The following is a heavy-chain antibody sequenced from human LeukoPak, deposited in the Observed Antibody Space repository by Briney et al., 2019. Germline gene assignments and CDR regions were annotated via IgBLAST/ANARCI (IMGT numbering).Heavy chain of an antibody. CDR1: GGSFSGYY. V-gene: IGHV4-34*01. J-gene: IGHJ4*02. D-gene: IGHD6-19*01. CDR2: INHSGST. CDR3: ARIVIAVAGTRDVVDY. Sequence: SETLSLTCAVYGGSFSGYYWSWIRQPPGKGLEWIGEINHSGSTNYNPSLKSRVTISVDTSKNQFSLKLSSVTAADTAVYFCARIVIAVAGTRDVVDYWGQGTLVTVSS.